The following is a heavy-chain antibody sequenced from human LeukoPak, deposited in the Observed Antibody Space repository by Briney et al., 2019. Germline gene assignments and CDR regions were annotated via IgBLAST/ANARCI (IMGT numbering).Heavy chain of an antibody. Sequence: RPSETLSLTCAVHGGSFSGYYWSWIRQPPGKGLEWIGEINHSGSTNYNPSLKSRVTISVDTSKNQFSLKLSSVTAADTAVYYCARGRTPSRESLTFGGVIAHNWFDPWGQGTLVTVSS. J-gene: IGHJ5*02. V-gene: IGHV4-34*01. D-gene: IGHD3-16*02. CDR2: INHSGST. CDR3: ARGRTPSRESLTFGGVIAHNWFDP. CDR1: GGSFSGYY.